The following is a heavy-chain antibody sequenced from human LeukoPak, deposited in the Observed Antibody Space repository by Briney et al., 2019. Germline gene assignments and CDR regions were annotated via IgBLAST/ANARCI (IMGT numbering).Heavy chain of an antibody. Sequence: GVSLTLSCAASGFTFSSFWRHWVRHAPGNGLVCFSHISNDGGNTSYADSVRVRLTISRDNAKNTLYLQMNSLRVEDTALYYCTSGPHRINYYGDLPSDAFDIWGQATMVSVSS. CDR1: GFTFSSFW. J-gene: IGHJ3*02. D-gene: IGHD4-17*01. V-gene: IGHV3-74*01. CDR2: ISNDGGNT. CDR3: TSGPHRINYYGDLPSDAFDI.